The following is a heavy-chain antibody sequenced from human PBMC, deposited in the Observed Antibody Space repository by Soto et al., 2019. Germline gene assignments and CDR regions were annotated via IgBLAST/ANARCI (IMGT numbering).Heavy chain of an antibody. CDR2: IYYSGST. D-gene: IGHD2-2*01. Sequence: QVQLQESGPGLVKPSVTLSLTCTVSGGSISSYYWSWIRQPPGKGLEWIGYIYYSGSTNYNPSLKSRVAISVDTSKKQFSLKLSPVTAADTAVYYCARRYGSTFDYWGQGTLVTVSS. V-gene: IGHV4-59*08. CDR1: GGSISSYY. J-gene: IGHJ4*02. CDR3: ARRYGSTFDY.